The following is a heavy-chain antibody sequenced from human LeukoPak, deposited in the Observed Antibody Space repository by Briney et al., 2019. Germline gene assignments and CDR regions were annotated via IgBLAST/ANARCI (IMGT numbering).Heavy chain of an antibody. CDR2: LDLDDDK. J-gene: IGHJ6*04. Sequence: SGPSLVKPTPTPTLTCPFSGVLTHTCGIPFNLIPQPPGKALEWLGRLDLDDDKFYSTSLKTRLTISKDTSKNQVVLTMTNMDPVDTATYYCARSYYYGSGSYVYYYGMDVWGKGTTVTVSS. CDR1: GVLTHTCGIP. V-gene: IGHV2-70*04. CDR3: ARSYYYGSGSYVYYYGMDV. D-gene: IGHD3-10*01.